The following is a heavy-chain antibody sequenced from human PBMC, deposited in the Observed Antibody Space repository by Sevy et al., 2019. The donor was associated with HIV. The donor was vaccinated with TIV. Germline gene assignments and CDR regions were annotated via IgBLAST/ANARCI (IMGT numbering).Heavy chain of an antibody. CDR2: IYNSGSS. Sequence: SETLSLTCTVSGGSTNTYFWTWIRQPPGKGLEWIGYIYNSGSSNYNPSFKSRVIISVDTSKNQVSLKLSSVTAADTAVYYCAGYYYDSSGPGSWFDPWGQGTLVTVSS. V-gene: IGHV4-59*01. J-gene: IGHJ5*02. CDR3: AGYYYDSSGPGSWFDP. D-gene: IGHD3-22*01. CDR1: GGSTNTYF.